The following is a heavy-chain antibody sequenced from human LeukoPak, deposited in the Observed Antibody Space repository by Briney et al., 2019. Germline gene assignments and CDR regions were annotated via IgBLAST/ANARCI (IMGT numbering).Heavy chain of an antibody. D-gene: IGHD4-23*01. Sequence: GGSLRLSCAASGFTFSSYGMHWVRQAPGKGLEWVAFIRYDGSNKYYADSVKGRFTISRDNSKNTLYLQMDSLRAEDTAVYYCARGVEDDYGGPYRGDYYYMDVWGKGTTVTVSS. J-gene: IGHJ6*03. V-gene: IGHV3-30*02. CDR1: GFTFSSYG. CDR3: ARGVEDDYGGPYRGDYYYMDV. CDR2: IRYDGSNK.